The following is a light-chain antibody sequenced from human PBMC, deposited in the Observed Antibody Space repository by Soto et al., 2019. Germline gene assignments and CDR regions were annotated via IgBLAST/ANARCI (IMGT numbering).Light chain of an antibody. CDR2: EVA. CDR3: SSYTTIKTVV. V-gene: IGLV2-14*03. J-gene: IGLJ2*01. CDR1: SSDVGGYNF. Sequence: QSVLTQTASVSGSPGQSITMSCTGTSSDVGGYNFVSWYQQHPGKAPKLIVHEVANRLSGVSGRFSGSKSGNTAFLTISGLQAEDEADYHCSSYTTIKTVVFGGGTKVTVL.